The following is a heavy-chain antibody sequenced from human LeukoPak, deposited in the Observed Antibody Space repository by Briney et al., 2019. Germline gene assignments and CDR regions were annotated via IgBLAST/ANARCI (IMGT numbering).Heavy chain of an antibody. CDR1: GFTFSSYG. Sequence: GGSLRLSCAASGFTFSSYGMHWVRQAPGKGLGWVAVIWYDGSNKYYADSVKGRFTISRDNSKNTLYLQMNSLRAEDTAVYYCARDSSGSPYNWFDPWGQGTLVTVSS. V-gene: IGHV3-33*01. D-gene: IGHD1-26*01. J-gene: IGHJ5*02. CDR3: ARDSSGSPYNWFDP. CDR2: IWYDGSNK.